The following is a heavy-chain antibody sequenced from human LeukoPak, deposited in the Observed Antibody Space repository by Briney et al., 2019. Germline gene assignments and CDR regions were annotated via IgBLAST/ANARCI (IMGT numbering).Heavy chain of an antibody. CDR3: ARSPPASPFDY. CDR2: IYSGGDT. Sequence: GGSLRLSCEASGFTFSAYAMTWVRQAPGKGLEWVSVIYSGGDTYYADSVKGRFTISRDISENTLYLQMDNLRAEDTAFYYCARSPPASPFDYWGQGTLVTVSS. V-gene: IGHV3-53*01. CDR1: GFTFSAYA. D-gene: IGHD2-2*01. J-gene: IGHJ4*02.